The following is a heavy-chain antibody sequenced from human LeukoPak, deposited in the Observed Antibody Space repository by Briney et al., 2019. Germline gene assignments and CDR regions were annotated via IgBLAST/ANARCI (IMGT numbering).Heavy chain of an antibody. J-gene: IGHJ6*02. V-gene: IGHV3-7*03. D-gene: IGHD2-2*01. CDR1: GFTFSSSW. CDR2: IKQDGSEK. Sequence: GGSLRLSCAASGFTFSSSWMSWVRQAPGKGLQWVANIKQDGSEKYYVDSVKGRFTISRDNSKNTLYLQMNSLRAEDTAVYYCAKRIRHTNYYYYGMDVWGQGTTVTVSS. CDR3: AKRIRHTNYYYYGMDV.